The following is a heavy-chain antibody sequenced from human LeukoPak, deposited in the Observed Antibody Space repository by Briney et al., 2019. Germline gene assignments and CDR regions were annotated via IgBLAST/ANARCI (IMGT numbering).Heavy chain of an antibody. CDR3: AKDPWSGGSFGVH. Sequence: GGSLRLSCAASGFTFSSYGMSGVRQAPGKGLEWVSAISGSGGSTYYADSVKGRFTISRDNSKNTLYLQMNTLRVEDTAIYFCAKDPWSGGSFGVHWGQGTLVTVSS. D-gene: IGHD2-15*01. J-gene: IGHJ4*02. V-gene: IGHV3-23*01. CDR1: GFTFSSYG. CDR2: ISGSGGST.